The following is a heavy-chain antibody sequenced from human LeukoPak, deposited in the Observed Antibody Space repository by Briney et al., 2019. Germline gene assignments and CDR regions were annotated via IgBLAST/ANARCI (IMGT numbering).Heavy chain of an antibody. CDR2: IWCDGSNK. Sequence: PGGSLRLSCAASGFTFSSYGMHWVRQVPGKGLEWVAVIWCDGSNKYYADSVKGRFTISRDNSKNTLYLQMNSLRAEDTAVYYCASTSGWYEPIDYWGQGTLLTVSS. D-gene: IGHD6-19*01. CDR3: ASTSGWYEPIDY. J-gene: IGHJ4*02. CDR1: GFTFSSYG. V-gene: IGHV3-33*01.